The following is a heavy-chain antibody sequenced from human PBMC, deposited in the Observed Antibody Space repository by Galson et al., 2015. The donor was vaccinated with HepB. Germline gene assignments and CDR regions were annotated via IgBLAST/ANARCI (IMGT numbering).Heavy chain of an antibody. D-gene: IGHD3-10*01. CDR1: GGSISNSRYY. CDR2: IYYNGNT. J-gene: IGHJ3*02. Sequence: SETLSLTCTVSGGSISNSRYYWGWIRQPPGKGLEWIGHIYYNGNTYYNPSLKSRVTISVDTSKNQFSLKLSSVTAADTTVYYCARASPDSGNYGPPDAFDIWGQGTMVTVSS. CDR3: ARASPDSGNYGPPDAFDI. V-gene: IGHV4-39*01.